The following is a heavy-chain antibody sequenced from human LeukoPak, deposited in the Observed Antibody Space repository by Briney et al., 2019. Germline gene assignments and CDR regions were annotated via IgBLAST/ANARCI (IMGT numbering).Heavy chain of an antibody. CDR3: ARDPAAGEY. CDR1: GVSISSYY. D-gene: IGHD6-13*01. CDR2: ISYTGSF. Sequence: ASETLSLTCAVSGVSISSYYWSWIRQPPGMGLEWIGYISYTGSFNYNPSLQSRATISVDTSKNQFSLKLSSATAADTALYYCARDPAAGEYWGQGILVTVSS. J-gene: IGHJ4*02. V-gene: IGHV4-59*12.